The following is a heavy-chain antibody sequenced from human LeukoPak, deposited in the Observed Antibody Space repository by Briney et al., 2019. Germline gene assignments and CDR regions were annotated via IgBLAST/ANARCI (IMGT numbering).Heavy chain of an antibody. CDR3: ARDLRLDPHTFDY. Sequence: GASVKVSCKASGYTFTSYGISWVRQAPGQGLEWMGWISAYNGNTNYAQKLQGRVTMTTDTSTSTAYRELRSLRSDDTAVYYCARDLRLDPHTFDYWGQGTLVTVSS. V-gene: IGHV1-18*01. CDR1: GYTFTSYG. CDR2: ISAYNGNT. J-gene: IGHJ4*02. D-gene: IGHD1-1*01.